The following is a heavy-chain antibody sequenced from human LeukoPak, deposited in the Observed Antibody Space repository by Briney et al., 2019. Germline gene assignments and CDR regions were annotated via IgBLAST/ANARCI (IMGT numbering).Heavy chain of an antibody. CDR3: AGGITGGDY. CDR2: INPNGGGT. CDR1: GYTFTGYY. V-gene: IGHV1-2*02. J-gene: IGHJ4*02. Sequence: ASVKVSCKASGYTFTGYYIHWVRQAPGQGLEWRGWINPNGGGTNYAQKFQGRVTMTRDTSISTAYMEMSRLRSDDTALYYCAGGITGGDYWGQGTLVTVSS. D-gene: IGHD1-14*01.